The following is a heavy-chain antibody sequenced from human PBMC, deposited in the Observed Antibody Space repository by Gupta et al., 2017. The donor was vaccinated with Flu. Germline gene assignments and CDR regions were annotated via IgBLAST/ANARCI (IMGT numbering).Heavy chain of an antibody. CDR3: ARRMRNTGDFDP. D-gene: IGHD5-18*01. J-gene: IGHJ5*02. V-gene: IGHV4-39*01. Sequence: SNADSYGGWIRQPPGKGLEWIGTVYYSGSTDDNPSLKSRVTMSVGTANNQISLNLSYVNEADTGVYFWARRMRNTGDFDPWGQGTLVPVSS. CDR1: SNADSY. CDR2: VYYSGST.